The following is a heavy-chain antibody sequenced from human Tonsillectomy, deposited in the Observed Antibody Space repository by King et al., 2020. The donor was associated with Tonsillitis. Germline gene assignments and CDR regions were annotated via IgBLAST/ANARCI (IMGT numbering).Heavy chain of an antibody. CDR2: MNPNSGNT. Sequence: QLVQSGAEVKKPGASVKVSCKASGYTFSKYDINWVRQATGQGLEWMGWMNPNSGNTGYAQKFQGRVTMTRDTSISTAYMELSSLRSEDTVVYYCAVLVVRGVPNDGGDYWVLGTLVTVSS. V-gene: IGHV1-8*01. CDR3: AVLVVRGVPNDGGDY. J-gene: IGHJ4*02. D-gene: IGHD3-10*01. CDR1: GYTFSKYD.